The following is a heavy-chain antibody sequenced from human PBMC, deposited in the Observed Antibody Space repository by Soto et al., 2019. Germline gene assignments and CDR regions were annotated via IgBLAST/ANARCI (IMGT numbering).Heavy chain of an antibody. CDR1: GYTFTSYA. CDR2: INAGNGNT. Sequence: ASVKVSCKASGYTFTSYAIHWVRQAPGQRLEWMGWINAGNGNTKYSQKFQGRVTITRDTSASTAYMELSSLRSEDTAVYYCARDRLRFLESGYYYYMDVWGKGTTVTVSS. CDR3: ARDRLRFLESGYYYYMDV. J-gene: IGHJ6*03. V-gene: IGHV1-3*01. D-gene: IGHD3-3*01.